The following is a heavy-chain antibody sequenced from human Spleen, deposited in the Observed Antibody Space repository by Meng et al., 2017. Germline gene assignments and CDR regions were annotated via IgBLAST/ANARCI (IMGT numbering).Heavy chain of an antibody. D-gene: IGHD6-19*01. CDR2: ISGTGGST. Sequence: GGSLRLSCAASGFTFIKYAMTWVRQAPGKGLEWVSAISGTGGSTYYANSVKGRVTISRDNSKNTLYLQMSSLRAEDTAVYYCAKSLAVAGPFDYWGQGTLVTVSS. J-gene: IGHJ4*02. CDR3: AKSLAVAGPFDY. V-gene: IGHV3-23*01. CDR1: GFTFIKYA.